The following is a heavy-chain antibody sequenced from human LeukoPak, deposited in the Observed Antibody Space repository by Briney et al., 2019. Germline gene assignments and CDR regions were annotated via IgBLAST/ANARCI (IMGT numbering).Heavy chain of an antibody. CDR3: ARQEYCSGGSCYTWFDP. Sequence: GESLKISCKGSGYSINNYWIGWVRQMPGKGLEWMGIIYPADSDIRYSPSFQGQVTISADKSISIAYLQWSSLKASDTAMYYCARQEYCSGGSCYTWFDPWSQGTLVTVSS. V-gene: IGHV5-51*01. CDR1: GYSINNYW. J-gene: IGHJ5*02. CDR2: IYPADSDI. D-gene: IGHD2-15*01.